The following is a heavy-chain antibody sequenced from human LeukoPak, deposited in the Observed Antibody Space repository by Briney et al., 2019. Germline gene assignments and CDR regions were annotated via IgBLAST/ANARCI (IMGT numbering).Heavy chain of an antibody. CDR1: GGSFSGYY. V-gene: IGHV4-34*01. CDR2: INHSGST. J-gene: IGHJ4*02. CDR3: ATRSYYDSSGYILVDY. D-gene: IGHD3-22*01. Sequence: SETLSLTCAVYGGSFSGYYWSWIRQPPGKGLEWIGEINHSGSTNYNPSLKSRVTISVDTSKNQFSLKLSSVTAADTAVYYCATRSYYDSSGYILVDYWGQGTLVTVSS.